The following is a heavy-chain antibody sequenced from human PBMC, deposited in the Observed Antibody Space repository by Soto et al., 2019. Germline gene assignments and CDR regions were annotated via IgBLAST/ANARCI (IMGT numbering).Heavy chain of an antibody. Sequence: GGSLRLSCAASGFTFIRYSMNWVRQAPGKGRKWVSSISSSSSYIYYADSVKGRFTISRDNAKNSLYLQMNSLRAEDTAVYYCARGILRYCSSTSCYHPARYYYYGMDVWGQGTTVTVSS. V-gene: IGHV3-21*01. CDR2: ISSSSSYI. CDR1: GFTFIRYS. J-gene: IGHJ6*02. D-gene: IGHD2-2*01. CDR3: ARGILRYCSSTSCYHPARYYYYGMDV.